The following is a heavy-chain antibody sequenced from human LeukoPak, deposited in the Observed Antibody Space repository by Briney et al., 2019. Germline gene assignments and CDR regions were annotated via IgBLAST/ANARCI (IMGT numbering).Heavy chain of an antibody. V-gene: IGHV3-23*01. CDR2: ISGSGGST. J-gene: IGHJ4*02. D-gene: IGHD3-22*01. Sequence: GGSLRLSCAASGFTFSSYAMSWVRQTPVKGLEWVSVISGSGGSTYYADSVKGRFTISRDNSKNTLYLQMNSLRAEDTAVYYCAKDVLYYYDSSGYLDYWGQGTLVTVSS. CDR1: GFTFSSYA. CDR3: AKDVLYYYDSSGYLDY.